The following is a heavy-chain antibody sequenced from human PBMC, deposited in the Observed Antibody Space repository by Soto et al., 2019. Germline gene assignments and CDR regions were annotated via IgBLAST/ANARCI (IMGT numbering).Heavy chain of an antibody. J-gene: IGHJ6*02. CDR1: GYTFSMSG. CDR3: AREGPRPYYYYGMDV. V-gene: IGHV1-18*01. CDR2: ISGYNGKT. Sequence: QVQLVQSGAEVKKPGASVKVSCKSSGYTFSMSGISWVRQAPGQGLEWMEWISGYNGKTNYEQKFQDRVTMTTDTSTNMAYMELRSLRSDDTAVYYCAREGPRPYYYYGMDVWGQGTTVTVSS.